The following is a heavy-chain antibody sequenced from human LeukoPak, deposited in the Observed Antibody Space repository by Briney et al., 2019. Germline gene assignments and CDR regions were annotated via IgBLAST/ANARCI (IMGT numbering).Heavy chain of an antibody. J-gene: IGHJ5*02. CDR2: ISAYNGNT. Sequence: GASVKVSCRASGYTFTSYGISWVRQAPGQGLEWMGWISAYNGNTNYAQKLQGRVTMTTDTSTSTAYMELRSLRSDDTAVYYCARGKGGIAARPARLVHNWFDPWGQGTLVTVSS. CDR1: GYTFTSYG. CDR3: ARGKGGIAARPARLVHNWFDP. V-gene: IGHV1-18*01. D-gene: IGHD6-6*01.